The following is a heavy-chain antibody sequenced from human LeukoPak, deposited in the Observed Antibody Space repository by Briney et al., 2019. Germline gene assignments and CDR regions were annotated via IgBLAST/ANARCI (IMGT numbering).Heavy chain of an antibody. D-gene: IGHD4-17*01. J-gene: IGHJ6*02. Sequence: GGSLRLSCAASGFTFSGSAMHWVRQASGKGLEWVGRIRSKANSYATAYAASVKGRFTISRDDSKNTAYLQMNSLKTEDTAVYYCLMTTVVTPYYYYGMDVWGQGTTVTVSS. CDR2: IRSKANSYAT. CDR3: LMTTVVTPYYYYGMDV. V-gene: IGHV3-73*01. CDR1: GFTFSGSA.